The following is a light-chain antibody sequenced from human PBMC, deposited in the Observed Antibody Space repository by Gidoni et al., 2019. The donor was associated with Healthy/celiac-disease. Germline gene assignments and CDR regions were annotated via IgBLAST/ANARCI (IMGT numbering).Light chain of an antibody. V-gene: IGKV1-39*01. CDR2: AAS. Sequence: DIQMTQSPSSLSASVGDRVTITCRASQSISNYLNTYQQKPGKAPKLLIYAASSLQSGVPSRFSCSGSGTDFTLTISSLQPEDFATYYCQQSYSTPWTFXXXTKVEIK. J-gene: IGKJ1*01. CDR1: QSISNY. CDR3: QQSYSTPWT.